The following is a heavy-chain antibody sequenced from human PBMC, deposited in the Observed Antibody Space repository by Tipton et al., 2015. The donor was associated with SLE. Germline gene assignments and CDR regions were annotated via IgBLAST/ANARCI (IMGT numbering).Heavy chain of an antibody. CDR2: IYYTGST. CDR1: GGSISSSTDY. D-gene: IGHD3-10*01. CDR3: ARGEGYYGSGSYQGWFDP. J-gene: IGHJ5*02. Sequence: TLSLTCTVSGGSISSSTDYWAWIRQPPGKGLEWIGSIYYTGSTYYTPSLKSRIAISVATSRKQLSLKLTSVAAADTAIYYCARGEGYYGSGSYQGWFDPWGQGTLVTVSS. V-gene: IGHV4-39*01.